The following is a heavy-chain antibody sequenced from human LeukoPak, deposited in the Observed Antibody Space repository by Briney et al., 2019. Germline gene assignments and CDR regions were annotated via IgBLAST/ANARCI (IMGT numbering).Heavy chain of an antibody. CDR3: GKGSGIYGDYFVDY. J-gene: IGHJ4*02. CDR2: ITGSGGDT. Sequence: GGSLRLSCTTSGFTFRSYAMTWVRQAPGKGLEWVSRITGSGGDTYHADSVKGRFTISRDNSKNTLYLLMNSLRAEDTAVYYCGKGSGIYGDYFVDYWGQGTLVIVSS. V-gene: IGHV3-23*01. CDR1: GFTFRSYA. D-gene: IGHD4-17*01.